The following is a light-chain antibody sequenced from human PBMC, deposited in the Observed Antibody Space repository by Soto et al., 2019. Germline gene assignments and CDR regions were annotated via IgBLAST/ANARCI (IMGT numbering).Light chain of an antibody. CDR2: GSS. V-gene: IGKV1-39*01. Sequence: QLTQSPSSLSASVGDRVSISCRASQGISTYLAWYQQKPGKAPELLIYGSSTLHSGVPSRSSGSGSGTDFTLTISSLQPEDFATYYCQQSYSTPFTFGPGTKVDIK. J-gene: IGKJ3*01. CDR3: QQSYSTPFT. CDR1: QGISTY.